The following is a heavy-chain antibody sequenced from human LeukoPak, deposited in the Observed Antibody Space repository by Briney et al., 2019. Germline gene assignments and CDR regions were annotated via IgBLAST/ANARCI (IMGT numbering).Heavy chain of an antibody. CDR3: ARDPDYYDSRGYYYDAFDI. Sequence: GGSLSLSFAASGFTFSNYWMIWIRQAPGKGLEWVANIKQDGSAKYYVDSVQGRFTISRDNAKNSLYLQMNSLRVEDTAVYYCARDPDYYDSRGYYYDAFDIWGQGTMVTVSS. D-gene: IGHD3-22*01. CDR2: IKQDGSAK. CDR1: GFTFSNYW. J-gene: IGHJ3*02. V-gene: IGHV3-7*01.